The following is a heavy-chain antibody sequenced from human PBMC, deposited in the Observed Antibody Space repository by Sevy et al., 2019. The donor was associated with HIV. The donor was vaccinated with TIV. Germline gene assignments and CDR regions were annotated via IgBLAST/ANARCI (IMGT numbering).Heavy chain of an antibody. Sequence: GGSLRLSCAASGFTFSSYGMHWVRQAPGKGLEWVAVIWYDGSKKYYVDSVKGRFTISRDNSKNTLYLQMNSLRAEDTAVYYCARTYLSPVAATSDYYYYGMDVWGQGTTVTVSS. CDR1: GFTFSSYG. D-gene: IGHD6-19*01. J-gene: IGHJ6*02. V-gene: IGHV3-33*01. CDR3: ARTYLSPVAATSDYYYYGMDV. CDR2: IWYDGSKK.